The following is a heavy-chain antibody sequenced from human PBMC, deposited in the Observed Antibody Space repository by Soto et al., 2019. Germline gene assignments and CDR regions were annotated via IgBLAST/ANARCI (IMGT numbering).Heavy chain of an antibody. Sequence: SETLSLTCTVSGGSISSYYWSWIRQPPGKGLEWIGYIYYSGSTNYNPSLKSRVTISVDTSKNQFSLKLSSVTAADTAVYYCARDTYFDYWGQGTLVTVSS. CDR2: IYYSGST. J-gene: IGHJ4*02. CDR1: GGSISSYY. CDR3: ARDTYFDY. V-gene: IGHV4-59*01.